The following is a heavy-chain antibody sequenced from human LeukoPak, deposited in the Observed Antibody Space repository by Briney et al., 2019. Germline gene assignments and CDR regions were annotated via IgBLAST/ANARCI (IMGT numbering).Heavy chain of an antibody. J-gene: IGHJ4*02. V-gene: IGHV4-34*01. CDR1: GGPFSGYY. CDR2: INHSGST. Sequence: SETLSLTCAGYGGPFSGYYWSRIRQPPAKGLEWIEEINHSGSTNYNPSLKSRVNISVDTSKNQFSLKLSSVTAADTAVYYCARGSSSWYFSLPSFDYWGQGTLVTVSS. D-gene: IGHD6-13*01. CDR3: ARGSSSWYFSLPSFDY.